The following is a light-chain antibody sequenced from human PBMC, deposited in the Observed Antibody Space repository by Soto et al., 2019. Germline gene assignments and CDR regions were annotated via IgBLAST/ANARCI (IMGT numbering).Light chain of an antibody. CDR3: QTWGAGTVV. CDR2: LKSDGSH. J-gene: IGLJ2*01. Sequence: QAVVTQSPSASASLGASVKLTCTLSSGHSNYAIAWHQQQSEKGPRYLMKLKSDGSHSKGDGIPDRFSGSSSGAERYLTISSLQSEDEADYYCQTWGAGTVVFGGGTKLTVL. V-gene: IGLV4-69*01. CDR1: SGHSNYA.